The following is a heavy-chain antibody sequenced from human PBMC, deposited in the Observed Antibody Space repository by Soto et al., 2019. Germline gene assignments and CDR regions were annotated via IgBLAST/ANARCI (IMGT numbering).Heavy chain of an antibody. CDR2: ISYDGSNK. D-gene: IGHD5-12*01. J-gene: IGHJ3*02. V-gene: IGHV3-30*04. CDR1: GFTFSSYA. Sequence: GGSLRLSCAASGFTFSSYAMHWVRQASGKGLEWVAVISYDGSNKYYADSVKGRFTISRDNSKNTLYLQMNSLRAEDTAVYYCASGGYSGYADGAFDIWGQGTMVTVSS. CDR3: ASGGYSGYADGAFDI.